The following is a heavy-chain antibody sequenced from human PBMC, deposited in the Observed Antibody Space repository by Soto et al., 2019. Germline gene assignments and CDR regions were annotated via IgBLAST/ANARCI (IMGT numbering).Heavy chain of an antibody. V-gene: IGHV3-48*01. CDR2: ISSSSSTT. J-gene: IGHJ4*02. CDR3: VTDVGAWSFDY. Sequence: EVQLVESGGGLVQPGGSLRLSCAASGFNFRSYSMNWVRQAPGKGLEWVSYISSSSSTTYHADSVKGRFTISRDNAKNSLYLQMNILRAEDTAVYYCVTDVGAWSFDYWGQGTLVTVSS. CDR1: GFNFRSYS. D-gene: IGHD1-26*01.